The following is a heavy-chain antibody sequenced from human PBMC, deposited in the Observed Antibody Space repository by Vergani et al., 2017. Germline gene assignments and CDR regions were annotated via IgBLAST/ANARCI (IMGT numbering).Heavy chain of an antibody. CDR2: INPSGGHT. CDR1: GYTFSNYY. Sequence: QLQVVQSGAEVKKSGASVKVSCKTSGYTFSNYYMHWVRQAPGQGLEWMGIINPSGGHTNYAQKFQGRVTMTRDTSTSTVYMELSSLRSEDTAIYYCARGYYGILTGYRYWGQGTLVTVSA. V-gene: IGHV1-46*03. D-gene: IGHD3-9*01. CDR3: ARGYYGILTGYRY. J-gene: IGHJ4*02.